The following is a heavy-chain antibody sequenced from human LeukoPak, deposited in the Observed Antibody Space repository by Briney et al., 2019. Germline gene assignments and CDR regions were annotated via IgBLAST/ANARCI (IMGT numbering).Heavy chain of an antibody. CDR1: GSTFSSYS. Sequence: GGSLRLSCAASGSTFSSYSMNWVRQAPGKGLEWASAISGSGGSTYYADSVKGRFTISRDNSKNTLYLQMNSLRVDDTAVYYCARDRGYSTFDYWGQGTLVTVSS. CDR3: ARDRGYSTFDY. D-gene: IGHD4-23*01. V-gene: IGHV3-23*01. J-gene: IGHJ4*02. CDR2: ISGSGGST.